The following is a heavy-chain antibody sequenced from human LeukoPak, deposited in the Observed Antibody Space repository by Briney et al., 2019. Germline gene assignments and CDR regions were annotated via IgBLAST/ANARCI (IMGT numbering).Heavy chain of an antibody. CDR3: ARVSRPARYYYDSSGYYRGHAFDI. V-gene: IGHV4-59*12. D-gene: IGHD3-22*01. CDR2: ISDSGST. CDR1: GASISSYY. J-gene: IGHJ3*02. Sequence: SETLSLTCTVSGASISSYYWSWIRQPPGKGLEWIAYISDSGSTNYNPSLKSRVTMSVDTSKNQFALKVSSVTAADTAVYYCARVSRPARYYYDSSGYYRGHAFDIWGQGTMVTVSS.